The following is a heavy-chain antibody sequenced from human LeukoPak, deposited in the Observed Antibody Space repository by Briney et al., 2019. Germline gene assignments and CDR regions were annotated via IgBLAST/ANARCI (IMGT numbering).Heavy chain of an antibody. J-gene: IGHJ4*02. V-gene: IGHV3-23*01. CDR1: GFTFSNYA. CDR2: ISGSGGNT. CDR3: AKDKDGVERQYLHFDY. Sequence: PGGSLRLSCAASGFTFSNYAMNWVRQAPGRGLEWFSAISGSGGNTFYADSVKGRFTISTDNSKNTLYLQMSSLRGEDTALYYCAKDKDGVERQYLHFDYWGQGTLVIVSS. D-gene: IGHD2-15*01.